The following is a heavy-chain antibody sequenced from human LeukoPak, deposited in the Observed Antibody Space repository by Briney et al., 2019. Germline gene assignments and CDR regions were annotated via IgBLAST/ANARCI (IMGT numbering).Heavy chain of an antibody. CDR2: ISYDGSNK. CDR3: AKTPGRDY. Sequence: QPGGSLRLSCAASGFTFSSYAMHWVHQAPGKGLEWVAVISYDGSNKYYADSVKGRFTISRDNSKNTLYLQMNSLRAEDTAVYYCAKTPGRDYWGQGTLVTVSS. V-gene: IGHV3-30-3*02. J-gene: IGHJ4*02. CDR1: GFTFSSYA. D-gene: IGHD3-10*01.